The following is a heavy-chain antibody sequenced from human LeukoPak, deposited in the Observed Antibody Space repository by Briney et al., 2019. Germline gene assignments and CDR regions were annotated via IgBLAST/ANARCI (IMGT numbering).Heavy chain of an antibody. CDR2: IWYDGSNK. CDR1: GFTVSSNY. CDR3: ALPSSSWYYFDY. D-gene: IGHD6-13*01. V-gene: IGHV3-33*08. J-gene: IGHJ4*02. Sequence: GGSLRLSCAASGFTVSSNYMSWVRQAPGKGLEWVAVIWYDGSNKYYADSAKGRFTISRDNSKNTLYLQMNSLRAEDTAVYYCALPSSSWYYFDYWGQGTLVTVSS.